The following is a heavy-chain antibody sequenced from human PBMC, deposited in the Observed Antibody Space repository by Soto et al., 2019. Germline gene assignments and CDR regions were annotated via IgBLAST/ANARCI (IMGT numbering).Heavy chain of an antibody. V-gene: IGHV4-31*03. CDR3: AREGGDGIDY. CDR2: IYYSGST. J-gene: IGHJ4*02. CDR1: GGSLRSGSHY. Sequence: TLSLTCTVSGGSLRSGSHYWSWSRQHPGKGREWIGYIYYSGSTYYNPSLNSRITISISTSKNQFSLKLTSVTAEDTAVYYCAREGGDGIDYWGQGTLVTVSS. D-gene: IGHD3-16*01.